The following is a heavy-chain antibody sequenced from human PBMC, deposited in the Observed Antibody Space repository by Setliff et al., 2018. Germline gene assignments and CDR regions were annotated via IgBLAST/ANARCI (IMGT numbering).Heavy chain of an antibody. CDR3: ARDNTMVGATDY. CDR1: GVSISSYY. V-gene: IGHV4-4*08. Sequence: PSETLSLTCNVSGVSISSYYWSWIRQPPGKGVESIGYIQKSGGTNYNPALKSRVTISVDTSTNQFSLKLSSVTAADTAVYFCARDNTMVGATDYWGLGTLVTVSS. J-gene: IGHJ4*02. D-gene: IGHD1-26*01. CDR2: IQKSGGT.